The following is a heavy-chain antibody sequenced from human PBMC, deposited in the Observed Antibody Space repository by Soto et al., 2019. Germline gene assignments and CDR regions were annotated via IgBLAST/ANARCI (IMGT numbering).Heavy chain of an antibody. D-gene: IGHD1-1*01. Sequence: GESLKIACKGSVYSFTSYWIGWVRQMPGKGLEWMGIIYPGDSDSRYSPSFQGQVTFSADKSASTAYLQWSSLKASDTAMYYCARNGEGNAFDIWGQGTRVTVS. CDR3: ARNGEGNAFDI. V-gene: IGHV5-51*01. CDR1: VYSFTSYW. J-gene: IGHJ3*02. CDR2: IYPGDSDS.